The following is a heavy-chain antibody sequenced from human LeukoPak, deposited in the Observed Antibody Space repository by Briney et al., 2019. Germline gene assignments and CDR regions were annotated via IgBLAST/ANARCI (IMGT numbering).Heavy chain of an antibody. J-gene: IGHJ4*02. D-gene: IGHD6-19*01. CDR1: GGSISSSSPY. CDR2: IYNGETT. V-gene: IGHV4-39*01. Sequence: PSETLSLTCTVSGGSISSSSPYWGWIRQPPGKGLEWIGTIYNGETTYYNSSLKSRVTISVDTSKNQFSLKLSSVTAADTAVYYCASLAVAGLSEGYWGQGTLVIVSS. CDR3: ASLAVAGLSEGY.